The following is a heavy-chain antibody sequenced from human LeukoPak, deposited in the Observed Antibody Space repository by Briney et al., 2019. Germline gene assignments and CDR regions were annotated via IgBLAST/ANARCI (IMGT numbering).Heavy chain of an antibody. CDR2: IKSSSSYI. D-gene: IGHD6-6*01. J-gene: IGHJ4*02. CDR3: AKDIAARPSILDY. Sequence: PGGSLRLSCAASGFTFSSYSMNWVRQAPGKGLEWVSSIKSSSSYIYYADSVKGRFTISRDNAKNSLYLQMNSLRAEDTAVYYCAKDIAARPSILDYWGQGTLVTVSS. V-gene: IGHV3-21*04. CDR1: GFTFSSYS.